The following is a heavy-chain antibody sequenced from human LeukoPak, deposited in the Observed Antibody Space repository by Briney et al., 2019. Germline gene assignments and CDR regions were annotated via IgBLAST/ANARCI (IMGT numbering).Heavy chain of an antibody. CDR1: GFAFDSYC. D-gene: IGHD6-19*01. Sequence: PGGSLRLSCAASGFAFDSYCMNWVRQAPGMGLEWVSSITPTSAYIYYADSVKGRFSISRDNADNSLSLQMNSLRGEDTAVYYCTRASGTSGWYPAFDYWGQGVLVTVSS. CDR2: ITPTSAYI. J-gene: IGHJ4*02. CDR3: TRASGTSGWYPAFDY. V-gene: IGHV3-21*01.